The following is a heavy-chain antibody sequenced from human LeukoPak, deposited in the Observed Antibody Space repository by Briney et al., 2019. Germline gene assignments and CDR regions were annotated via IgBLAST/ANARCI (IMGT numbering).Heavy chain of an antibody. Sequence: GGSLRLSCAASGFTFSTYTMTWVRQAPGKELEWVSSITSGGSFMYHADSIKGRFTIARDNAKNSVYLQMTSLTVDDTAIYYCARRRVTYYFDYWGQGALVTVSS. CDR1: GFTFSTYT. CDR3: ARRRVTYYFDY. V-gene: IGHV3-21*01. D-gene: IGHD2-21*02. CDR2: ITSGGSFM. J-gene: IGHJ4*02.